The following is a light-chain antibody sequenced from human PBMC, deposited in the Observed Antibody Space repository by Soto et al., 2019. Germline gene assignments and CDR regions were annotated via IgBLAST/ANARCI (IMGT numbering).Light chain of an antibody. J-gene: IGKJ5*01. CDR1: QSLRRGNGVQY. CDR3: MQGRQTPIS. V-gene: IGKV2-28*01. Sequence: DIVMTQSPLSLPVTPGEPASISCRSSQSLRRGNGVQYLDWYLQRPGQSPQLLIYMTSSRAAGVPDRFSASGSGTDFTLKISRVEAEDVGVYYCMQGRQTPISCGGGTRLEIK. CDR2: MTS.